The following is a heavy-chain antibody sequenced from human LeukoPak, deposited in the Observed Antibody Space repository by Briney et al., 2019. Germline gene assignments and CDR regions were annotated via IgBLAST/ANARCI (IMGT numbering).Heavy chain of an antibody. J-gene: IGHJ5*02. Sequence: ASVNVSCKASGYTFTSYYMHWVRQAPGQGLEWMGIINPSGGSTSYAQKFQGRVTMTRDMSTSTVYMELSSLRSEDTAVYYCARDKTTVTSPFDPWGQGTLVTVSS. CDR1: GYTFTSYY. V-gene: IGHV1-46*01. CDR2: INPSGGST. CDR3: ARDKTTVTSPFDP. D-gene: IGHD4-11*01.